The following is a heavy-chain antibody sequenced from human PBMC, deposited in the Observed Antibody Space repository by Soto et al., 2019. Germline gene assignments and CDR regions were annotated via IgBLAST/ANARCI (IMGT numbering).Heavy chain of an antibody. Sequence: SGPTLVNPTQTLTLTCTLSGFSLSTSGVGVGWIRQPPGKALEWLALIYWNDDKRYTPSLKNRLTITKDTSKNRVVLTMTNMDPVATATYYCAHSPFYESSGYPDYWGQGTLVTVSS. CDR2: IYWNDDK. V-gene: IGHV2-5*01. CDR1: GFSLSTSGVG. D-gene: IGHD3-22*01. CDR3: AHSPFYESSGYPDY. J-gene: IGHJ4*02.